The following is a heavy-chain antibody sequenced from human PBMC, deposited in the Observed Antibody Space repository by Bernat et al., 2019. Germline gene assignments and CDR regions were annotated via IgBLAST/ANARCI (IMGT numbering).Heavy chain of an antibody. CDR1: GFTFSSYW. CDR2: ITSDGSST. V-gene: IGHV3-74*01. Sequence: EVQLVESGGGLVQPGGSLRLSCAASGFTFSSYWMHWVRQAPGKGLVWVSRITSDGSSTSYADSVKGRFTISRDNAKNTLYLQMNSLRAEDTAVYYCASLGFTVTTYYYFDYWGQGTLVTVSS. D-gene: IGHD4-17*01. J-gene: IGHJ4*02. CDR3: ASLGFTVTTYYYFDY.